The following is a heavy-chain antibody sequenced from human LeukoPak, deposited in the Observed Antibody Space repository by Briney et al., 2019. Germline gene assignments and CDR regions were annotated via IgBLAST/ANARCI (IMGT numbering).Heavy chain of an antibody. CDR1: GFTFDDYA. D-gene: IGHD3-10*01. J-gene: IGHJ4*02. CDR2: ISWNSGSI. V-gene: IGHV3-9*01. CDR3: AKDDFGEFY. Sequence: GGSLRLSCAASGFTFDDYAMHWVRQAPGKGLEWVSGISWNSGSIGYADSVKGRFTISRDNAKNSLYLQMNSLRAEDTALYYCAKDDFGEFYWGQGTLVTVSS.